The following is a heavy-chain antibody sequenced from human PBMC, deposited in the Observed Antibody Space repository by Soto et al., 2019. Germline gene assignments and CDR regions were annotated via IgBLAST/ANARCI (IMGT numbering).Heavy chain of an antibody. CDR3: ARDLREITVTTLEEDYYYGMDV. CDR1: GFTFSSYW. CDR2: INSDGSST. Sequence: GGSLRLSCAASGFTFSSYWMHWVRQAPGKGLVWVSRINSDGSSTSYADSVKGRFTISRDNAKNTLYLQMNSLRAEDTAVYYCARDLREITVTTLEEDYYYGMDVWGQGTTVTVSS. J-gene: IGHJ6*02. D-gene: IGHD4-17*01. V-gene: IGHV3-74*01.